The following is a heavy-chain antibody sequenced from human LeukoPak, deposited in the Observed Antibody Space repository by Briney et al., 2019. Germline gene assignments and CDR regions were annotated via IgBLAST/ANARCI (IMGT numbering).Heavy chain of an antibody. CDR2: IKQDGSEK. CDR1: GFTFTDYW. J-gene: IGHJ6*02. D-gene: IGHD6-19*01. Sequence: GGSLRRSCAASGFTFTDYWMSWVRQAPGKGLEWVANIKQDGSEKYYVDSVKGRFTISRDNAKNSLYLQMNSLRAEDTAVYYCARELSSGYGMVVWGQGTTVTVSS. V-gene: IGHV3-7*01. CDR3: ARELSSGYGMVV.